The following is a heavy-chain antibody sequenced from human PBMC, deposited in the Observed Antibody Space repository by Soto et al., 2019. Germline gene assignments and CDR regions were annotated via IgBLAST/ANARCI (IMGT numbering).Heavy chain of an antibody. D-gene: IGHD6-25*01. CDR3: AFAPRRQRPLDFDF. CDR1: GFTVSSKY. CDR2: LYSGGST. J-gene: IGHJ4*02. Sequence: GGSLRLSCVASGFTVSSKYMSWVRQAPGKGLEWVSVLYSGGSTYYADSVRDRFTISRDNSRNTLYLQMSSLRVEDTAIYYCAFAPRRQRPLDFDFWGRGPLVTVSS. V-gene: IGHV3-66*01.